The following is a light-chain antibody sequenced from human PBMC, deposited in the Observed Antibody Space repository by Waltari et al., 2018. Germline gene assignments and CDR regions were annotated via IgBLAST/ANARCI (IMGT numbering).Light chain of an antibody. J-gene: IGLJ3*02. CDR3: SVYMGSGIWV. CDR1: SGSVSSTSY. CDR2: KGT. Sequence: TVVTQEPSLSVSPGGTVTLACALSSGSVSSTSYATWYRQNPGQAPRTLVYKGTRRSFGVPDRFSGSVLGTKAALPITGAQAGDESDYSCSVYMGSGIWVFGGGTKLTVL. V-gene: IGLV8-61*01.